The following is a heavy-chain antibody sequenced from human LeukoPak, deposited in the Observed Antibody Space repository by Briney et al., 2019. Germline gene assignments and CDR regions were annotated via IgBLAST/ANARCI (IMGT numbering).Heavy chain of an antibody. Sequence: PGGSLRLSCAASGFTFSSYGMQWVRQAPGKGLEWISGISGSGASTYYADSVTGRFTISRDNSRNTLYLQMNSLRGDDTAVYYCAKDVGKWESLHFFDYWGQGTLVTVSS. D-gene: IGHD1-26*01. V-gene: IGHV3-23*01. CDR2: ISGSGAST. CDR3: AKDVGKWESLHFFDY. CDR1: GFTFSSYG. J-gene: IGHJ4*02.